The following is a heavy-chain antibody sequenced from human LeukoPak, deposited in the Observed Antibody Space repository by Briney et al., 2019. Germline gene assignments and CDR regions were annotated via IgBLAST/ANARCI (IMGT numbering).Heavy chain of an antibody. CDR1: GFTVSSNY. CDR3: ARFWFGELSFDY. Sequence: GGSLRLSCAGSGFTVSSNYMGWVRQAPGKGLEWVSVIYSGDNTYYADSVKGRFTISRDISKNTLYLQMNSLRAEDTAVYYCARFWFGELSFDYWGQGTLVSVSS. J-gene: IGHJ4*02. D-gene: IGHD3-10*01. V-gene: IGHV3-66*01. CDR2: IYSGDNT.